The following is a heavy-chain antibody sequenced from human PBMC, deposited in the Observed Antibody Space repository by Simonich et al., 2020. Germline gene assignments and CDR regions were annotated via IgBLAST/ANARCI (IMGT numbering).Heavy chain of an antibody. J-gene: IGHJ4*02. Sequence: QVQLVQSGAEVKKPGASVKVSCKASGYTFTGYYMHWVRQAPGQGLEWRGWIKPNRGGTNYAQKFQGRVTMNWDTSISTAYMELSRLRSDDTAVYYCASSKLATIDYWGQGTLVTVSS. CDR2: IKPNRGGT. CDR3: ASSKLATIDY. V-gene: IGHV1-2*02. CDR1: GYTFTGYY. D-gene: IGHD5-12*01.